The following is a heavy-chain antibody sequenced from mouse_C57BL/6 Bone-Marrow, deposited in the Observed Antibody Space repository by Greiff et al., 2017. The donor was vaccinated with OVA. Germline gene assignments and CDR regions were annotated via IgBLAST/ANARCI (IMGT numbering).Heavy chain of an antibody. CDR2: IYPGDGDT. Sequence: QVQLQQSGPELVKPGASVKISCKASGYAFSSSWMNWVKQRPGKGLEWIGRIYPGDGDTNYNGKCKGKATLTADKSSSTAYMQLSSLTSEDSAVYFCARGGYWGQGTTLTVSS. CDR3: ARGGY. J-gene: IGHJ2*01. V-gene: IGHV1-82*01. CDR1: GYAFSSSW.